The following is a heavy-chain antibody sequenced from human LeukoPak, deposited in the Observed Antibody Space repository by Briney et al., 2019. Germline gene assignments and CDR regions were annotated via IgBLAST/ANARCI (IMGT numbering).Heavy chain of an antibody. V-gene: IGHV3-23*01. CDR3: ANGNRCTSPNCLGYYYFYMDV. CDR2: LSGSGGTT. D-gene: IGHD2-8*01. Sequence: GRSLRLSCAASGFTFSSYAMNRVRQAPGRGLEWVSGLSGSGGTTYYADSVKGRFTISRDNSKNTLYLQMNSLRAEDTAVYYCANGNRCTSPNCLGYYYFYMDVWGKGTTVTVTS. CDR1: GFTFSSYA. J-gene: IGHJ6*03.